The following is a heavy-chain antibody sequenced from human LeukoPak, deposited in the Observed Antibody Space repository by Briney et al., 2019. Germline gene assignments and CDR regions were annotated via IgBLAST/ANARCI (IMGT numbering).Heavy chain of an antibody. CDR1: GFTSSSYG. D-gene: IGHD3-22*01. CDR3: AKDQPYYYDSSGFLGFFDY. V-gene: IGHV3-30*02. Sequence: GGSLRLSCAASGFTSSSYGMHWVRQAPGKGLEWVAFIRYDGSNKYYADSVKGRFTISRDNSKNTLYLQMNSLRAEDTAVYYCAKDQPYYYDSSGFLGFFDYWGQGTLVTVSS. J-gene: IGHJ4*02. CDR2: IRYDGSNK.